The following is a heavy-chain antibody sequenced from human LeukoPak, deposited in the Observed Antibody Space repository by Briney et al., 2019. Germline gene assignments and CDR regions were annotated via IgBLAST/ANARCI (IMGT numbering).Heavy chain of an antibody. CDR2: ISSSSSYI. Sequence: GGSLRLSCAASGFTFSSYSMNWVRQAPGKGLEWVSSISSSSSYIYYADSVKGRFTISRDNAKNSLYLQMNSPRAEDTAVYYCARERQQLGFDYWGQGTLVTVSS. CDR3: ARERQQLGFDY. CDR1: GFTFSSYS. D-gene: IGHD6-13*01. J-gene: IGHJ4*02. V-gene: IGHV3-21*01.